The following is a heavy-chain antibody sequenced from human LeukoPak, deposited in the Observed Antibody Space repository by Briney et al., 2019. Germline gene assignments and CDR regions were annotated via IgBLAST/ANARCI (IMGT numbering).Heavy chain of an antibody. D-gene: IGHD3-22*01. J-gene: IGHJ4*02. V-gene: IGHV3-23*01. CDR1: GFTFSSSA. Sequence: GGSLRLSCAASGFTFSSSAMSWVRQAPGKGLEWVSNISGGDGTTYYADSVKGRFTISRDNSKNTLYLQMNSLRAEDTAVYYCAKVGGTVIVWGQGTLVTVSS. CDR2: ISGGDGTT. CDR3: AKVGGTVIV.